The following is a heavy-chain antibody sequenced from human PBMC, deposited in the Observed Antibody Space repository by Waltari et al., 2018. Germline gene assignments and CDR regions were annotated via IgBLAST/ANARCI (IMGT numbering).Heavy chain of an antibody. V-gene: IGHV1-18*04. CDR2: ISTYDGNT. CDR1: GYTFTSYG. Sequence: QVQLVQSGAEVKKPGASVKVPCKASGYTFTSYGISWVRQAPGQGLEWMGWISTYDGNTKYVQKLQGRVTMTTDTSTSTAHMELRSLRSDDTAVYYCARARPGEWDLQWGGYYLDYWRPGTPVTVSS. CDR3: ARARPGEWDLQWGGYYLDY. D-gene: IGHD1-26*01. J-gene: IGHJ4*02.